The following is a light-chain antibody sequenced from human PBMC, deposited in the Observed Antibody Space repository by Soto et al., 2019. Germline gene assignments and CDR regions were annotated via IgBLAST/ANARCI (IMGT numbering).Light chain of an antibody. V-gene: IGLV2-23*01. CDR3: CSYAGSNTWV. CDR2: EGS. J-gene: IGLJ3*02. Sequence: QSALTQPASVSGSPGQSITISCTGTSSDVGSSNLVSWYQQHPDKAPKVMIYEGSKRPSGVSNRFSGSKSGNTASLTISGLQAEDEADFYCCSYAGSNTWVFGGGTKLTVL. CDR1: SSDVGSSNL.